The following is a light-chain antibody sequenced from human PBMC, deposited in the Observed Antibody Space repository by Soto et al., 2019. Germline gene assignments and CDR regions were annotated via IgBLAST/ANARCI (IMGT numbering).Light chain of an antibody. J-gene: IGLJ1*01. Sequence: VLTQPPSVSGAPGQRVTISCTGSSSNIGTGYDVHWYQQLPGTAPKFLIYGNNNRPSGVPDRFSGSKSGTSASLAITGLQAEDEADYYCQSYDSSLSGYVFGTGTKVTVL. CDR1: SSNIGTGYD. V-gene: IGLV1-40*01. CDR3: QSYDSSLSGYV. CDR2: GNN.